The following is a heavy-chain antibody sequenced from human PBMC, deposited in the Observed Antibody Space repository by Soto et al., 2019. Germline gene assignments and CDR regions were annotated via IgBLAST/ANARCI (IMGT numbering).Heavy chain of an antibody. Sequence: QVQLQESGPGLVKASQTLSLTCNVSGGSISSGGYYWTWIRQHPGKGLEWIGNIHHSGSTFYNPSPKSQVSTSVDTSKNQFSLKLSSVTAAYTALYFCVRGVLSWGQGTLVTVSS. J-gene: IGHJ1*01. CDR2: IHHSGST. CDR3: VRGVLS. V-gene: IGHV4-31*01. D-gene: IGHD3-10*01. CDR1: GGSISSGGYY.